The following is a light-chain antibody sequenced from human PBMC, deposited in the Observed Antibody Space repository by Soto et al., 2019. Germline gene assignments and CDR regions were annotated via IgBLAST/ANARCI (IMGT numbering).Light chain of an antibody. CDR1: SSNIGAGYD. CDR3: HSYDSSVSAPHVV. CDR2: GNI. Sequence: QSVLTQPPSVSGAPGQRVTISCTGSSSNIGAGYDVHWYQQLPGAAPKLLIYGNINRPSGVPDRFSGSKSGTSASLAITGLQAEDESDYYCHSYDSSVSAPHVVFGGGTKLTVL. V-gene: IGLV1-40*01. J-gene: IGLJ2*01.